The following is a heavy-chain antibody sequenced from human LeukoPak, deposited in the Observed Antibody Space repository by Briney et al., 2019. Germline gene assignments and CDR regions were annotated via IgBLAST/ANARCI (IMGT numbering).Heavy chain of an antibody. Sequence: SETLSLTGTVSGGSISSYYWSWIRQPPGKGLEWIGYIYYSGSTNYNPSLKSRVTISVDTSKNQFSLNLTSVTAADTAVYYCARDSPYSTSGAFDIWGQGTMVTVSS. J-gene: IGHJ3*02. CDR1: GGSISSYY. CDR2: IYYSGST. V-gene: IGHV4-59*12. D-gene: IGHD6-6*01. CDR3: ARDSPYSTSGAFDI.